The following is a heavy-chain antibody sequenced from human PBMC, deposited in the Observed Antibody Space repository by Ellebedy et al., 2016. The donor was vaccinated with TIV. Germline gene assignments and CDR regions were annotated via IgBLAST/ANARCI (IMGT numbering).Heavy chain of an antibody. CDR3: ASSRRDRKDY. J-gene: IGHJ4*02. Sequence: SETLSLXCAVYGGSLSDYYWSWIRQPPGKGLEWIGEINYSGTTKYSPSLKSRVTISVDTSKNQFSLKLNSVTAADTAVYYCASSRRDRKDYWGQGTPVTVSS. CDR2: INYSGTT. CDR1: GGSLSDYY. V-gene: IGHV4-34*01.